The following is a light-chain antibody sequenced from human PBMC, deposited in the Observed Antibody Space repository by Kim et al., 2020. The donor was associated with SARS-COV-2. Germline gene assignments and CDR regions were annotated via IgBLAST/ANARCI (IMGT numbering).Light chain of an antibody. CDR3: QQYGTSLLT. CDR1: QSVSSNR. Sequence: EIVLTQSPGTLSLAPGERATLSCRASQSVSSNRLAWYQQKPGQAPRLLIYDASSRATGIPDRFSGSGSGTDFTLTISRLEPEDFAVYSCQQYGTSLLTFGGGTKVDIK. CDR2: DAS. J-gene: IGKJ4*01. V-gene: IGKV3-20*01.